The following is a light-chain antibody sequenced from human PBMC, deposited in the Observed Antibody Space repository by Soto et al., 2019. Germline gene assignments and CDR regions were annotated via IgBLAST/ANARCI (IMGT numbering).Light chain of an antibody. J-gene: IGLJ3*02. CDR3: SSFASSNTWV. CDR2: EVT. Sequence: QSPLPQPPSASGAPGQSVTISCTGTSSDVGAYSYVSWYQQHAGKAPKLGIYEVTKRPSGVPDRFSGSKSANTASLTVSGLQAEDEADYYCSSFASSNTWVFGGGTKLTVL. CDR1: SSDVGAYSY. V-gene: IGLV2-8*01.